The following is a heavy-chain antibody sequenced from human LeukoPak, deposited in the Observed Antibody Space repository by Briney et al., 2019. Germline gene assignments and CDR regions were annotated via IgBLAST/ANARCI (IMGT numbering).Heavy chain of an antibody. CDR1: GGSITQTNY. J-gene: IGHJ3*02. CDR3: AREYSSSSGRRAFDI. D-gene: IGHD6-6*01. CDR2: VNLQGST. V-gene: IGHV4-4*02. Sequence: PSETLSLTCGVSGGSITQTNYWTWVRQPPGKGLEWIGEVNLQGSTNYNPSLMGRVAISVDKSENHVSLQLTSVTAADTAVYYCAREYSSSSGRRAFDIWGQGTMVTVSS.